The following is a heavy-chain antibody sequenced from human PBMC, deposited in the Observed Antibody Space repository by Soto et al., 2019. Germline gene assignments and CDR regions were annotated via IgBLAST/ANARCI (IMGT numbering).Heavy chain of an antibody. V-gene: IGHV3-33*01. CDR1: GFTFSSYG. D-gene: IGHD3-3*01. Sequence: GGSLRLSCAASGFTFSSYGMHWVRQAPGKGLEWVAVIWYDGSNKYYADSVKGRFTISRDNSKNTLYLQMNSLRAEDTAVYYCARESYYDFWSGYYSYYYYGMDVWGQGTTVTVSS. CDR2: IWYDGSNK. J-gene: IGHJ6*02. CDR3: ARESYYDFWSGYYSYYYYGMDV.